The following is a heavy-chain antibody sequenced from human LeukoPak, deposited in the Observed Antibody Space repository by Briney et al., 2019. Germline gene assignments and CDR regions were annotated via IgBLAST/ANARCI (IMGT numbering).Heavy chain of an antibody. D-gene: IGHD2/OR15-2a*01. CDR2: INPNNGDT. V-gene: IGHV1-8*01. Sequence: ASVKVSCKASGYTFTNYDINWVRQATGQGLEWMGWINPNNGDTGYEQKFQGKITLTRNTSISTAYMELSSLRSDDTAVYYCGIISYYYMDVWGKGTTVTVSS. CDR1: GYTFTNYD. J-gene: IGHJ6*03. CDR3: GIISYYYMDV.